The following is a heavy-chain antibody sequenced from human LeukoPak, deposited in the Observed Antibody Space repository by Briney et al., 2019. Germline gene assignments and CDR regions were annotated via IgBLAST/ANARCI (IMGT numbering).Heavy chain of an antibody. V-gene: IGHV1-2*02. CDR3: AGGPTGYYDY. D-gene: IGHD3-9*01. J-gene: IGHJ4*02. CDR2: INPYSGNT. CDR1: GYTFSVYY. Sequence: ASVKVSCKASGYTFSVYYLHWVRLAPGQGLEWLGWINPYSGNTMYAQKFQGRVTMTRDTSISTVYMELSRLTSDDTAVYYCAGGPTGYYDYWGQGTLVTVSS.